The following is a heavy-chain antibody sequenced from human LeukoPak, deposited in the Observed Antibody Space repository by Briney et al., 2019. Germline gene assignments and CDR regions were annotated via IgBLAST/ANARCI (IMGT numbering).Heavy chain of an antibody. CDR2: INHSGST. Sequence: SEALSLTCAVYGGSFSGYYWSWIRQPPGKGLEWIGEINHSGSTNYNPSLKSRVTMSVDTSKNQFSLKLSSVTAADTAVYYCARDNRRELGNWGQGTLVTVSS. CDR3: ARDNRRELGN. V-gene: IGHV4-34*01. D-gene: IGHD1-26*01. CDR1: GGSFSGYY. J-gene: IGHJ4*02.